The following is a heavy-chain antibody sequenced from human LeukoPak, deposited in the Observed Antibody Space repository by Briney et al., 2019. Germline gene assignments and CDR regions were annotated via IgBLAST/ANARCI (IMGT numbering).Heavy chain of an antibody. Sequence: PSETLSLTCAVYGGSFSGYYWSWIRQPPGKGLEWIGEINHSGSTNYNPSLKSRVTISVDTSKNQFSLKLSSVTAADTAVYYCARGRMIVVVITLKNYFDYWGLGTLVTVSS. D-gene: IGHD3-22*01. V-gene: IGHV4-34*01. CDR3: ARGRMIVVVITLKNYFDY. CDR2: INHSGST. CDR1: GGSFSGYY. J-gene: IGHJ4*02.